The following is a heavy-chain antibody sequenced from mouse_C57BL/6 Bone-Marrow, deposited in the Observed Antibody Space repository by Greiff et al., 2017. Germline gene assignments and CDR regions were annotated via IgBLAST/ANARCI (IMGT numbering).Heavy chain of an antibody. CDR3: TVVARDY. D-gene: IGHD1-1*01. J-gene: IGHJ2*01. Sequence: QVHVKQSGAELVRPGASVTLSCKASGYTFTDYEMHWVKQTPVHGLEWIGAIDPETGGTAYNQKFKGKAILTADKSSSTAYMELRSLTSEDSAVYYCTVVARDYWGQGTTLTVSS. V-gene: IGHV1-15*01. CDR2: IDPETGGT. CDR1: GYTFTDYE.